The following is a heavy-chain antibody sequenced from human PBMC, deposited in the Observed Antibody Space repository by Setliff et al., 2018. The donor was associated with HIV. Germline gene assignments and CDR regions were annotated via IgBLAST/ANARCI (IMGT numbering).Heavy chain of an antibody. CDR2: INHSGST. D-gene: IGHD3-22*01. Sequence: SETLSLTCAVCGGSFSGYCWNWIRQPPGKGLEWIGEINHSGSTNYNPSLKSRVTISVDTSKSHFSLKLSSVTAADTAVYYCARGPRITLIEVVTSDYYYGMDVWGQGTTVTVSS. CDR1: GGSFSGYC. V-gene: IGHV4-34*01. CDR3: ARGPRITLIEVVTSDYYYGMDV. J-gene: IGHJ6*02.